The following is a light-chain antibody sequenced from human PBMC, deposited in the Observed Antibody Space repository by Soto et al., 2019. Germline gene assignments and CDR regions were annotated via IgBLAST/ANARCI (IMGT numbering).Light chain of an antibody. J-gene: IGLJ2*01. CDR3: QSYDSSLSGVV. CDR1: SSNIGAGFD. CDR2: GNT. V-gene: IGLV1-40*01. Sequence: QSVLTQPPLVSGAPGQRVTISCTGSSSNIGAGFDVHWYQQLPGTAPKLLIYGNTNRPSGVPDRFSGSKSDTSASLAITGLQAEDEADYYCQSYDSSLSGVVFGGGTKLTVL.